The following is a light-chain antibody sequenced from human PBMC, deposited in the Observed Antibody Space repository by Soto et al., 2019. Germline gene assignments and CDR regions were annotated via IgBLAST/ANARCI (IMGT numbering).Light chain of an antibody. Sequence: DIQMTQSPSSLSASVGDRVTITCRASQSINKYLIWYQQQPGKAPNLLIYGASTLHSGAPSRFSGSGSGTNFTLAISGLQPDDFATNFCQQSYTAPRTFGQGTRVEV. J-gene: IGKJ1*01. CDR3: QQSYTAPRT. V-gene: IGKV1-39*01. CDR2: GAS. CDR1: QSINKY.